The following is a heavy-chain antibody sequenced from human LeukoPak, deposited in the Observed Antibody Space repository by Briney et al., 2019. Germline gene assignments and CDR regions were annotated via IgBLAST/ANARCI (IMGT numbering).Heavy chain of an antibody. CDR3: ARWNNDLRAFEI. CDR1: ADSIRMYY. D-gene: IGHD1/OR15-1a*01. J-gene: IGHJ3*02. CDR2: SHHSGST. V-gene: IGHV4-59*01. Sequence: SETLSLTCSVSADSIRMYYWNWIRQSPGEGLEWIGYSHHSGSTRYNPSLKSRVTLSVDTSKNWLSLRLRSVTAADTTVYYCARWNNDLRAFEIWGQGTMVAVSS.